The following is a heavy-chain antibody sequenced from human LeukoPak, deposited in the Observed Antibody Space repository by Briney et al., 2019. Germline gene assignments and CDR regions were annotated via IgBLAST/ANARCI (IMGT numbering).Heavy chain of an antibody. CDR2: IYYSGST. D-gene: IGHD6-19*01. Sequence: SETLSLTCTVSGGSISSYYWSWIRQPPGKGLEWIGYIYYSGSTNYNPSLKSRVTISLDTSRNQFSLKLSSVTAADTAVYYCARGSEYGQWLVPGFDYWGQGTLVTVSS. CDR3: ARGSEYGQWLVPGFDY. CDR1: GGSISSYY. J-gene: IGHJ4*02. V-gene: IGHV4-59*12.